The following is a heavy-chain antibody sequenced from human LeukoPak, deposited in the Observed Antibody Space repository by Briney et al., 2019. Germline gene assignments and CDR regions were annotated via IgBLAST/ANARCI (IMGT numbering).Heavy chain of an antibody. V-gene: IGHV4-34*01. CDR2: INHSGST. J-gene: IGHJ5*02. D-gene: IGHD3-16*01. CDR1: GGSFSGYY. Sequence: PSETLSLTCAVYGGSFSGYYWSWIRQPPGKGLEWIGEINHSGSTNYNPSLKSRVTISVDTSKNQFSLKLSSVTAADTAVYYCARGLADGVAFFPANWFDPWGQGTLVTVSS. CDR3: ARGLADGVAFFPANWFDP.